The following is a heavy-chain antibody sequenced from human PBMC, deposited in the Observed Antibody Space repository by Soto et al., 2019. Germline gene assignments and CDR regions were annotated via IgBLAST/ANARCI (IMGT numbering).Heavy chain of an antibody. V-gene: IGHV1-18*01. CDR3: GEKGAPPHYYYGLDV. J-gene: IGHJ6*02. CDR1: GYTFTRYG. CDR2: ISGYNGDT. Sequence: QGHLVQSGAEVKKPGASVKVSCKASGYTFTRYGISWVRQAPGQGLEWMGWISGYNGDTNYAQNLQDKVTMTIINSTKTAYTKLRSMTSDDTAAYYCGEKGAPPHYYYGLDVWGQGTTVTVSS.